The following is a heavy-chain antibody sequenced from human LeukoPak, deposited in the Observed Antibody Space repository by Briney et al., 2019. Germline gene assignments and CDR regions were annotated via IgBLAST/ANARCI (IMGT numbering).Heavy chain of an antibody. CDR3: ARGYYGSGSPVESYFDY. J-gene: IGHJ4*02. CDR2: ISGSGGST. Sequence: PGGSLRLSCAASGFTFGSYAMSWVSQAPGKGREWVSAISGSGGSTYYADSLKGRFTISRDNSKNTLYLQMNSLRAEDTAVYYCARGYYGSGSPVESYFDYWGQGTLVPVSS. D-gene: IGHD3-10*01. V-gene: IGHV3-23*01. CDR1: GFTFGSYA.